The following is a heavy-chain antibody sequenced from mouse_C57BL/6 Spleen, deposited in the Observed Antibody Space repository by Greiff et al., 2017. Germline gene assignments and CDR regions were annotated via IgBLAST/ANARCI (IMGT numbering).Heavy chain of an antibody. V-gene: IGHV2-9-1*01. CDR2: IWTGGGT. CDR1: GFSLTSYA. CDR3: ASLYDGWFAY. D-gene: IGHD2-3*01. J-gene: IGHJ3*01. Sequence: VQLQQSGPGLVAPSQSLSITCTVSGFSLTSYAISWVRQPPGKGLEWLGVIWTGGGTNYNSALKSRLSISKDNSKSQVFLKMNRLQTDDTARYYCASLYDGWFAYWGQGTLVTVSA.